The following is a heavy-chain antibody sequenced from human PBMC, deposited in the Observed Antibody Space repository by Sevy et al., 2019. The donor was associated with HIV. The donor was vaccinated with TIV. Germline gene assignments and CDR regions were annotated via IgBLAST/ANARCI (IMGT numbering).Heavy chain of an antibody. CDR1: GFSFINAW. D-gene: IGHD1-26*01. Sequence: GGSLRLSCAASGFSFINAWMNWVRQAPGKGLEWVGRIRSKADGGTADYAAPVKGRFIISRDDSVNTLYLQMNSLRTEDTAIYYCTTVLGWEGTSDYWGQGTLVTVSS. J-gene: IGHJ4*02. CDR3: TTVLGWEGTSDY. V-gene: IGHV3-15*07. CDR2: IRSKADGGTA.